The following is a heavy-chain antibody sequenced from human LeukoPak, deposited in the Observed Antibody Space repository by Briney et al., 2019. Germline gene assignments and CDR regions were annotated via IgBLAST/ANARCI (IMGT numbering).Heavy chain of an antibody. CDR3: AKDYSKRWATDY. CDR2: IQDDIISK. Sequence: PGGSLRLSCAASGFTFSSCGMHWVRQAPGKGLEWVALIQDDIISKSYADSVKGRFTVSRDNSKNTLYLQMHSLRAEDTAVYYCAKDYSKRWATDYWGQGTLVTVSS. J-gene: IGHJ4*02. CDR1: GFTFSSCG. V-gene: IGHV3-30*02. D-gene: IGHD1-26*01.